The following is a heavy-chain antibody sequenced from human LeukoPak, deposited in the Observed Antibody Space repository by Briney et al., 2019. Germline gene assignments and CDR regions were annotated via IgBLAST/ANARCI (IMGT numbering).Heavy chain of an antibody. J-gene: IGHJ4*02. D-gene: IGHD3-22*01. CDR1: GYNFFTYG. Sequence: GASVKVSCETSGYNFFTYGINWLRQAPGQGLEWMGWISTYNGNINYAQKFQGSVTMTIDTITTTAYMELRSLRSDDTAVYYCARDRGYYDSSGLYYFDSWGQGTLVIVSS. CDR2: ISTYNGNI. CDR3: ARDRGYYDSSGLYYFDS. V-gene: IGHV1-18*01.